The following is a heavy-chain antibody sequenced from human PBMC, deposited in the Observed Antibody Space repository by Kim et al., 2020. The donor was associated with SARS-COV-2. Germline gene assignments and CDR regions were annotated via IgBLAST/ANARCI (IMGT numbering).Heavy chain of an antibody. CDR3: ARALGYSSSWYSRGTRNWFDA. CDR1: GYTFTSYD. D-gene: IGHD6-13*01. CDR2: MNPNSGNT. J-gene: IGHJ5*02. Sequence: ASVKVSCKASGYTFTSYDINWVRQATGQGLEWMGWMNPNSGNTGYAQKFQGRVTMTRNTTISTAYMELSSLRSEDTAVYYCARALGYSSSWYSRGTRNWFDAWGQGTLVTVSS. V-gene: IGHV1-8*01.